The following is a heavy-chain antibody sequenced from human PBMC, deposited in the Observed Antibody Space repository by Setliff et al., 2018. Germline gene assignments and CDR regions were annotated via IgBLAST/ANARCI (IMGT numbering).Heavy chain of an antibody. J-gene: IGHJ3*01. CDR2: LFDGGSA. D-gene: IGHD3-22*01. CDR3: ARDPHYDPTYSLPGHAFDF. V-gene: IGHV4-38-2*02. CDR1: GYSISNDFY. Sequence: PSETLSLTCVVSGYSISNDFYWGWIRQSPVKGLEWIGSLFDGGSAYYSPSLKSRASISLDASKNQFALKLTSATAADTAVYYCARDPHYDPTYSLPGHAFDFWGQGIMVTVS.